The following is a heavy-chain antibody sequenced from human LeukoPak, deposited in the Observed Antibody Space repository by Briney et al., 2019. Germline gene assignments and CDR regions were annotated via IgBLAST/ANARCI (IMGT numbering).Heavy chain of an antibody. V-gene: IGHV4-59*01. Sequence: PSETLSLTCTVSGGSISSYYWSWIRQPPGKGLEWIGYVYYSGSTNYNPSLKSRLTMSVDTSKNQFSLKLKSVTAADTAVYYWARGLARLGFYCWGKVTLVT. CDR1: GGSISSYY. D-gene: IGHD3-16*01. CDR2: VYYSGST. J-gene: IGHJ4*02. CDR3: ARGLARLGFYC.